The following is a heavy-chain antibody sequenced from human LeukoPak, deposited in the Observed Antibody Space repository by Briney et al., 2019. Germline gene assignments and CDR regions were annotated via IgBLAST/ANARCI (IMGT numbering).Heavy chain of an antibody. Sequence: SETLSLTCTVSGGSISSYYWSWIRQPPGKGLEWIGYIYYSGSTNYNPSLKSRVTMSVDTSKNQFSLKLSSVTAADTAVYYCARGEATVTENWFDPWGQGTLVTVSS. V-gene: IGHV4-59*12. CDR3: ARGEATVTENWFDP. CDR2: IYYSGST. CDR1: GGSISSYY. D-gene: IGHD4-17*01. J-gene: IGHJ5*02.